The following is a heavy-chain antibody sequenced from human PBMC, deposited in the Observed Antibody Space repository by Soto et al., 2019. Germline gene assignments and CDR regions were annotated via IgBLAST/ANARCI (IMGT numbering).Heavy chain of an antibody. V-gene: IGHV4-34*01. CDR2: INHSGST. J-gene: IGHJ3*02. CDR1: GGSFSGYY. D-gene: IGHD3-22*01. Sequence: SETLSLTCAVYGGSFSGYYWSWIRQPPGKGLEWIGEINHSGSTNYNPSLKSRVTISVDTSKNQFSLKLSSVTAADTAVYYCARRHYYDSKGSGAFDIWGQGTMVTVSS. CDR3: ARRHYYDSKGSGAFDI.